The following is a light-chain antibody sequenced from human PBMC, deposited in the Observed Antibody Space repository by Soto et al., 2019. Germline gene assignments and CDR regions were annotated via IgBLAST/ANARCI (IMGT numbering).Light chain of an antibody. J-gene: IGKJ1*01. V-gene: IGKV1-5*03. CDR2: KAS. CDR1: QSISSW. CDR3: QQYNSYSWT. Sequence: DIQMTQSPSTRPASVGDRVTITCRASQSISSWLAWYQQKPGKAPKLLIYKASSLESGVPSRFSGSGSGTEFTLTISSLQPDDFATYYCQQYNSYSWTFGQGTKVDIK.